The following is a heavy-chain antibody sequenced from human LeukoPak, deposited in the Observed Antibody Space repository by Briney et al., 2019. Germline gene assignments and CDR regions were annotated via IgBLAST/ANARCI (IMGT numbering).Heavy chain of an antibody. CDR3: ARAPVTSRFLEWLRRDYYYYGMDV. CDR1: GGSISSYY. D-gene: IGHD3-3*01. Sequence: PSETLSLTCTVSGGSISSYYWSWIRQPPGKGLEWIGEINHSGSTNYNPSLKSRVTISVGTSKNQFSLKLSSVTAADTAVYYCARAPVTSRFLEWLRRDYYYYGMDVWGQGTTVTVSS. J-gene: IGHJ6*02. CDR2: INHSGST. V-gene: IGHV4-34*01.